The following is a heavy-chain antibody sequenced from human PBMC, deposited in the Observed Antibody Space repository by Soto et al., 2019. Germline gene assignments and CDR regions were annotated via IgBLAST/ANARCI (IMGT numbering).Heavy chain of an antibody. CDR3: ARDEIQYYYDSSGYTAFDI. V-gene: IGHV1-18*01. Sequence: QVQLVQSGAEVKKPGASVKVSCKASGYTFTSYGISWVRQAPGQGLGGMGWISAYNGNTNYAQKLQGRVTMTTDTSTSTGYMELRSLRSDETAVYYCARDEIQYYYDSSGYTAFDIWGQGTMVTVSS. J-gene: IGHJ3*02. CDR1: GYTFTSYG. CDR2: ISAYNGNT. D-gene: IGHD3-22*01.